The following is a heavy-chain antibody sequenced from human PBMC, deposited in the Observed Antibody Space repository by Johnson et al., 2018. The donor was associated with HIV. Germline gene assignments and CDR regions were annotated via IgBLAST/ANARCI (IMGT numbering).Heavy chain of an antibody. CDR2: ISYDGSNE. CDR3: ARSGRPLVVVTAYDAFDV. V-gene: IGHV3-30*03. D-gene: IGHD2-15*01. J-gene: IGHJ3*01. CDR1: GFTFSSYG. Sequence: QVQLVESGGDVVQPGRSLRLSCAASGFTFSSYGMHWVRQAPGKGLDWVAVISYDGSNEYYADSVRGRFTISRDNSKNTLYLQMNSLRPEDTAVYYCARSGRPLVVVTAYDAFDVWGQGTMVTVSS.